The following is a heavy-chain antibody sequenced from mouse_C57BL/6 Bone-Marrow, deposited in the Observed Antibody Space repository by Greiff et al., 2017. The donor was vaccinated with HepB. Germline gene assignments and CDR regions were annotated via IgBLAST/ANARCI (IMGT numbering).Heavy chain of an antibody. D-gene: IGHD1-1*01. CDR1: GYTFTSYG. CDR3: ARSLLLRYPYFDY. J-gene: IGHJ2*01. Sequence: QVQLKESGAELARPGASVKLSCKASGYTFTSYGISWVKQRTGQGLEWIGEIYPRSGNTYYNEKFKGKATLTADKSSSTAYMELRSLTSEDSAVYFCARSLLLRYPYFDYWGQGTTLTVSS. V-gene: IGHV1-81*01. CDR2: IYPRSGNT.